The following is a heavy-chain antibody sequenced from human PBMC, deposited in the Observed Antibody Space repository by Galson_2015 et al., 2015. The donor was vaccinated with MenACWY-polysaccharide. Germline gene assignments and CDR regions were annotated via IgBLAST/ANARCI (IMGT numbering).Heavy chain of an antibody. D-gene: IGHD1-14*01. V-gene: IGHV3-11*01. J-gene: IGHJ6*02. Sequence: SLRLSCAASGLIFSDSSMTWVRQAPGKGLEWVSYITPSGGNIYYADSVRGRFTISRDNAKNSLYLQMNSLRDEDTAVYYCATRKARKNGMDVWGQGTTVTVSS. CDR1: GLIFSDSS. CDR2: ITPSGGNI. CDR3: ATRKARKNGMDV.